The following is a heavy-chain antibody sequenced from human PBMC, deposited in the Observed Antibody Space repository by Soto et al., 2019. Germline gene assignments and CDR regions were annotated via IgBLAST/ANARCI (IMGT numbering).Heavy chain of an antibody. CDR3: TGRSSLASVQVYFGEISNYNWFDP. CDR1: NGSISSAIYY. CDR2: IYHSGST. Sequence: SETLSLTCTVSNGSISSAIYYWGWIRQPPGKGLEWIGSIYHSGSTYYNPSLQGRVTISVDTSKNQFSLKLSSVTAADTAVYFCTGRSSLASVQVYFGEISNYNWFDPWGQGTLVTVSS. D-gene: IGHD3-10*01. J-gene: IGHJ5*02. V-gene: IGHV4-39*01.